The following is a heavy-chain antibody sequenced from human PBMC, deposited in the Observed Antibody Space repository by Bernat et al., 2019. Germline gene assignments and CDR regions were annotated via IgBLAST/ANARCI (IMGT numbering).Heavy chain of an antibody. V-gene: IGHV4-39*01. CDR2: IYYSGST. CDR3: ASIRHDFWGGYSFQGMDV. J-gene: IGHJ6*02. Sequence: QLQLQESGPGLVKPSETLSLTCTVSGGSISSSSYYWGWIRQPPGKGLEWIGSIYYSGSTYYNPSLKSRVTISVDTSKNQFSLKLSFVTAADTAVYYCASIRHDFWGGYSFQGMDVWGQGTTVTVSS. D-gene: IGHD3-3*01. CDR1: GGSISSSSYY.